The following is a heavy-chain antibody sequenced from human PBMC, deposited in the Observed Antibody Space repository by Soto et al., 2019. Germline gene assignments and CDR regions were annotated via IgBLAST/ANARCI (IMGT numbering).Heavy chain of an antibody. CDR2: IYSGGTT. CDR1: GFTVSSSY. V-gene: IGHV3-53*01. D-gene: IGHD7-27*01. Sequence: PGGSLRLSCAASGFTVSSSYMSWVRQAPGKGLEWVSVIYSGGTTSYADSVKGRFTISRDNAKNALYLQMNSLRAEDTAVYYCARDQLGSFDYWGQGTPVTVSS. CDR3: ARDQLGSFDY. J-gene: IGHJ4*02.